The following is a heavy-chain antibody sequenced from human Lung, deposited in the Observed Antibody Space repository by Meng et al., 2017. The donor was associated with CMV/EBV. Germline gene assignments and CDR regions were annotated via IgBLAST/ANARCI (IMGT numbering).Heavy chain of an antibody. CDR2: IPHRDSS. D-gene: IGHD5-12*01. V-gene: IGHV4-4*02. J-gene: IGHJ1*01. CDR3: LRRSGGSV. CDR1: GGSSCSGNW. Sequence: QLHLPESGLRLVTPSCTLSLTCAVPGGSSCSGNWWSWVHQPPGKGLEWIGEIPHRDSSAYNPSLKSRVSMSIDKSKNQFSLKLTSVTAADTAVYHCLRRSGGSVWGQGTLVTVSS.